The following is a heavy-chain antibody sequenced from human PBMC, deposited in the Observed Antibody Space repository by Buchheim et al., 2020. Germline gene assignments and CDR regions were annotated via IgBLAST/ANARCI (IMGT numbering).Heavy chain of an antibody. CDR1: GGSVSSGSYY. CDR2: IYYSGST. D-gene: IGHD7-27*01. J-gene: IGHJ2*01. Sequence: QVQLQESGPGLVKPSETLSLTCTVSGGSVSSGSYYWSWIRQPPGKGLEWIGYIYYSGSTNYNTSTKSRVTISEDKSKNQFSLKLNSVTAADTAVYYCAREAWDWYFDLWGRGTL. CDR3: AREAWDWYFDL. V-gene: IGHV4-61*01.